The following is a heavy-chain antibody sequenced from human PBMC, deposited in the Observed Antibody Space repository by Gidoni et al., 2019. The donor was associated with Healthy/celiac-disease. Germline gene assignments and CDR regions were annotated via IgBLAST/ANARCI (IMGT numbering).Heavy chain of an antibody. CDR3: ARNKGGPAYFDY. V-gene: IGHV4-61*02. J-gene: IGHJ4*02. CDR2: IYTSGST. D-gene: IGHD3-16*01. CDR1: VGSISSGSYY. Sequence: QVQLQESGPGLVKPSQPLSLTCTVPVGSISSGSYYWSWIRQPAGKGLEWIGRIYTSGSTNYNPSLKSRVTISVDTSKNQFSLKLSSVTAADTAVYYCARNKGGPAYFDYWGQGTLVTVSS.